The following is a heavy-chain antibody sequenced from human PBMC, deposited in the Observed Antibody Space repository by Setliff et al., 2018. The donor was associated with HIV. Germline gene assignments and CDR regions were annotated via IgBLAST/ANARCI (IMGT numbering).Heavy chain of an antibody. V-gene: IGHV1-18*01. J-gene: IGHJ6*04. CDR3: ASAIVGLGYNFFSVDV. Sequence: ASVNVSCKASGYTFAGYGIHWVRQAPGQGLEWVGWINIYTGDRTYADNFQYRVTMTADTSTSTVYMELSSLRSEDTAVYYCASAIVGLGYNFFSVDVWGKGTTVTVSS. CDR2: INIYTGDR. D-gene: IGHD1-26*01. CDR1: GYTFAGYG.